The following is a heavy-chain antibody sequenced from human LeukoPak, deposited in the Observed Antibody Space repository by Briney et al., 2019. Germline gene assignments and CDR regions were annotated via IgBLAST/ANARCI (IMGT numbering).Heavy chain of an antibody. D-gene: IGHD2-15*01. CDR1: GYTFTDYY. J-gene: IGHJ6*02. V-gene: IGHV1-2*02. CDR3: AREIVVVVAATPYGMDV. Sequence: RASVTVSCKASGYTFTDYYMHWVRQAPGQGLEWMGWINPNSGGTNYAQKFQGRVTMTRDTSISTAYMELNRLRSDDTAVYYCAREIVVVVAATPYGMDVWGQGTTVTVSS. CDR2: INPNSGGT.